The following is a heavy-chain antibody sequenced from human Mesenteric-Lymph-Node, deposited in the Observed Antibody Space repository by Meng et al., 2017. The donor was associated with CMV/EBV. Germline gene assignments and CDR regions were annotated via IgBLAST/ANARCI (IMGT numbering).Heavy chain of an antibody. Sequence: LTSPSSFGSICIGVYYLRWLRQHPVKGLKWIGYIYYSGSAYYTPSLKRRVTISVDTSNHQFSLKLSSVTAAATAVYYCASRTMRFDYWGQGTLVTVSS. CDR3: ASRTMRFDY. CDR2: IYYSGSA. V-gene: IGHV4-31*03. J-gene: IGHJ4*02. CDR1: FGSICIGVYY. D-gene: IGHD1-14*01.